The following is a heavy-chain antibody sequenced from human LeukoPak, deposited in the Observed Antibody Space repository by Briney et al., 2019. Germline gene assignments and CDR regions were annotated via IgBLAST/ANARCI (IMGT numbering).Heavy chain of an antibody. D-gene: IGHD3-9*01. Sequence: PGRSLRLSCAASGFTFSSYGMHWVRQAPGKGLEWVAVISYDGSNKYYADSVKGRFTISRDNSKNTLYLQMNSLRAEDTAVYYCAKHILTGYYSGWGQGTLVTVSS. CDR2: ISYDGSNK. J-gene: IGHJ4*02. CDR1: GFTFSSYG. CDR3: AKHILTGYYSG. V-gene: IGHV3-30*18.